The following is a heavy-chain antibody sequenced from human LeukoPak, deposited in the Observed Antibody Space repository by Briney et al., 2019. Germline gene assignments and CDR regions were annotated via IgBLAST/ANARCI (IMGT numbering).Heavy chain of an antibody. CDR1: GGSISSGGYY. V-gene: IGHV4-31*03. CDR3: ARDFKQLESDAFDI. CDR2: IYYSGST. Sequence: SETLSLTCTVSGGSISSGGYYWSWIRQHPGKGLEWIGYIYYSGSTYYNPSLKSRVTISVDTSKNQFSLKLSSVTAADTAVYYCARDFKQLESDAFDIWGQGTMVTVSS. D-gene: IGHD1-1*01. J-gene: IGHJ3*02.